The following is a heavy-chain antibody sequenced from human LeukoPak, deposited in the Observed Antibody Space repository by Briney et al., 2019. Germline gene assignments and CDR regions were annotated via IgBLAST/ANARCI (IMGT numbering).Heavy chain of an antibody. CDR3: ARDVTFVVPAPYGMDV. CDR2: ISAYNGNT. V-gene: IGHV1-18*01. CDR1: GYTFTSYG. J-gene: IGHJ6*02. D-gene: IGHD2-2*01. Sequence: ASVKVSCKASGYTFTSYGISWVRQAPGQGLEWMGWISAYNGNTNYAQKLQGRVTMTTDTSTSTASMELRSLRSDDTAVYYCARDVTFVVPAPYGMDVWGQGTTVTVSS.